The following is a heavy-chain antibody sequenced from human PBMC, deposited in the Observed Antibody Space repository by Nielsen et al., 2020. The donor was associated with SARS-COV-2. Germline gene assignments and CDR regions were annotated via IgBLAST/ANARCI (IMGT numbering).Heavy chain of an antibody. CDR2: IYSGGST. J-gene: IGHJ4*02. D-gene: IGHD3-16*01. CDR3: ARDLGGVFDY. V-gene: IGHV3-53*01. Sequence: GESLKISCAASGFNVSSKYMNWVRQDPGKGLEWISVIYSGGSTYYADSVKGRFTISRDNSKNTLYLQMNSLRAEDTAVYYCARDLGGVFDYWGQGTLVTVSS. CDR1: GFNVSSKY.